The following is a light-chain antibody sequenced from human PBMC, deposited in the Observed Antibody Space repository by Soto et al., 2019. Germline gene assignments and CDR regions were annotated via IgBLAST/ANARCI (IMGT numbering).Light chain of an antibody. CDR1: QGVRDD. CDR3: LQNYNYPFT. V-gene: IGKV1-6*01. J-gene: IGKJ3*01. Sequence: AIQMTQSPSSLSASVGDRVTITCRASQGVRDDLGWYQQKPGKAPKLLIYAASSLQSGVPSRFSGSGSGTDFTLTISSLQPEDFATYYCLQNYNYPFTFGPGTKVDIK. CDR2: AAS.